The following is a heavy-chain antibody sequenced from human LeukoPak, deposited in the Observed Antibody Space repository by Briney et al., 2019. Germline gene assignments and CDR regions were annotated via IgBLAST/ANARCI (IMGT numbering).Heavy chain of an antibody. Sequence: ASVKVSYKASGYTFTSFHINWVRQATGQGLEWMGWMNPNSGDTAYAHKFQGRITMTRSTSITTAYMELSSLRSEDTAVYYCATRRRAGAAPSAFDIWGQGTMVTVSS. CDR3: ATRRRAGAAPSAFDI. CDR2: MNPNSGDT. D-gene: IGHD7-27*01. CDR1: GYTFTSFH. J-gene: IGHJ3*02. V-gene: IGHV1-8*01.